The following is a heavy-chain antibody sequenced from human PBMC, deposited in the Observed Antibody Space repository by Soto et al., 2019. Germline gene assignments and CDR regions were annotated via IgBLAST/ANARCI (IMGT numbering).Heavy chain of an antibody. CDR2: INGGGIST. D-gene: IGHD3-3*01. Sequence: QLLQSGGGLVQPGGSLRLSCAASGFTFRNYAMSWVRQTPEKGLEWVSAINGGGISTYYADSVKGRFTISRDQSKNTIYLQMDSLRVEDTALYYCTIGRYLEWFLSGGGEESWGRGTLVTVSS. V-gene: IGHV3-23*01. CDR3: TIGRYLEWFLSGGGEES. J-gene: IGHJ5*02. CDR1: GFTFRNYA.